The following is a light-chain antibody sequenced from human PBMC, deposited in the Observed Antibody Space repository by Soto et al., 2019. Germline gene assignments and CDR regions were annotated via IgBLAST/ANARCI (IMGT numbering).Light chain of an antibody. Sequence: DIQLTQSPSSLSASVGDRVTITCRASQSISTSLNWYQQTTGKAPNLLIFTSSNLESGVPSRFSGSGSGTDFTLTISSLQPEDFETYFCQQGYSRPRTFGQGTKVDIK. V-gene: IGKV1-39*01. CDR3: QQGYSRPRT. CDR1: QSISTS. J-gene: IGKJ1*01. CDR2: TSS.